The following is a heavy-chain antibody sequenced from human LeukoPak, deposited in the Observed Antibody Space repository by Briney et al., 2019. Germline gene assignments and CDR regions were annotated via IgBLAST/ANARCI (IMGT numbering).Heavy chain of an antibody. V-gene: IGHV1-69*05. D-gene: IGHD5-24*01. J-gene: IGHJ4*02. CDR1: GGTFSSYA. CDR3: ARDVEMATIRSDFDY. Sequence: SVKVSCKASGGTFSSYAISWVRQAPGQGLEWMGGIIPIFGTANYAQKFQGRVTMTRDMSTSTVYMELSSLRSEDTAVYYCARDVEMATIRSDFDYWGQGTLVTVSS. CDR2: IIPIFGTA.